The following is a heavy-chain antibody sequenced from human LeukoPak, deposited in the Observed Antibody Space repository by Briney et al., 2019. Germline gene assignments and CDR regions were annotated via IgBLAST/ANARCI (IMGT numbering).Heavy chain of an antibody. V-gene: IGHV3-21*01. J-gene: IGHJ3*01. CDR2: ISSTSTSI. CDR3: ARGFRAFDF. Sequence: GGPLDPSFPAFEFTLSSLTITWSRKAPGKGLEWVSSISSTSTSIYHADSVKGRFTISRDNTKNSLYLQMDSLRAEDTAVYYCARGFRAFDFWAQGTMVTVSS. CDR1: EFTLSSLT.